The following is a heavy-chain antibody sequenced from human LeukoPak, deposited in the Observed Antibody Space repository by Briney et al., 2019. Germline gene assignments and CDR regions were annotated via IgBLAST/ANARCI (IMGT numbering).Heavy chain of an antibody. Sequence: PGGSLRLSCAASGFTFSSYGMSWVRQAPGKGLEWVSAISGSGGSTYYADSVKGRFTISRDNSKNTLYLQMNSLRAEDTAVYYCAKVGFTMIVVVNYFDYWGQGTLVTVSS. D-gene: IGHD3-22*01. J-gene: IGHJ4*02. CDR3: AKVGFTMIVVVNYFDY. CDR2: ISGSGGST. CDR1: GFTFSSYG. V-gene: IGHV3-23*01.